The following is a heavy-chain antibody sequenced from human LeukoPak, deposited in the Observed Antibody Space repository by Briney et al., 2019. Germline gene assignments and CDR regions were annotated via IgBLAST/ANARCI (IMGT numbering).Heavy chain of an antibody. Sequence: SETLSLTCTVSGGSISSYYWSWIRQPPGKGLEWIGYIYYSGSTNYNPSLKSRVTISVDTSKNQFSLKLSSVTTADTAVYYCARLFPSYDYVWGSYRINAFDIWGQGTMVTVSS. D-gene: IGHD3-16*02. CDR3: ARLFPSYDYVWGSYRINAFDI. CDR1: GGSISSYY. V-gene: IGHV4-59*08. CDR2: IYYSGST. J-gene: IGHJ3*02.